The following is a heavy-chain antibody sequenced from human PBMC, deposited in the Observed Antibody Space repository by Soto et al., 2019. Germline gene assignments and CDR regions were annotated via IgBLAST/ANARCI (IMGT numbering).Heavy chain of an antibody. V-gene: IGHV3-73*01. Sequence: GGSLRLSCAASGFTFSGSAMHWVRQASGKGLEWVGRIRSKANSYATAYAASVKGRFTISRDDSKNTAYLQMNSLKTEDTAVYYCISDINNDYGGAYYYYGMDVWGQGTTVTVSS. CDR2: IRSKANSYAT. CDR1: GFTFSGSA. CDR3: ISDINNDYGGAYYYYGMDV. D-gene: IGHD4-17*01. J-gene: IGHJ6*02.